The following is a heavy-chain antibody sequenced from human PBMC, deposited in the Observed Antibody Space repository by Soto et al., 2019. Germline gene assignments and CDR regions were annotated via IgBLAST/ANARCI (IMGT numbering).Heavy chain of an antibody. V-gene: IGHV4-39*01. J-gene: IGHJ5*02. CDR2: IYYTGTT. Sequence: QLQLQESGPGLVKPSETLSLTCTVSGGSISTTNYYWGWIRQPPGKGLEWIGNIYYTGTTYYNPSLKSRVTISVDKSTNQFSLKLTSVIAADTAVYYCATRLGGSGKFDPWDQGTLVTVSS. D-gene: IGHD3-10*01. CDR1: GGSISTTNYY. CDR3: ATRLGGSGKFDP.